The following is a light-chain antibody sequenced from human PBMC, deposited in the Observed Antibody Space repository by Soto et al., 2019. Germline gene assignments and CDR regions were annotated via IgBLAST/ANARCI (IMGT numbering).Light chain of an antibody. Sequence: DIPMTQSPSSLSASVGDRVTITCRASQSISTYLNWYQQKLGKAPKLLIYAASSLESGVPSKFSGSGSGTDFTLTISSLQPEDSATYYCQQSHKIPSTFGQGTKVDIK. CDR3: QQSHKIPST. V-gene: IGKV1-39*01. J-gene: IGKJ1*01. CDR2: AAS. CDR1: QSISTY.